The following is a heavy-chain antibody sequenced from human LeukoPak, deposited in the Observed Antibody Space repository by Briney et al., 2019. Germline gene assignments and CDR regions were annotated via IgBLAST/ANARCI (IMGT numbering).Heavy chain of an antibody. D-gene: IGHD2-15*01. Sequence: CGALRLSCAASGGTFDDDASHWGRQASRQGLGWAWLRSSEWESTNYADSVKGRFTISRDNSKNSLYLQMSSLRAEDTALYYCAKGLVGYLSRASGYWGQGTLVTVSS. V-gene: IGHV3-43D*03. J-gene: IGHJ4*02. CDR1: GGTFDDDA. CDR2: RSSEWEST. CDR3: AKGLVGYLSRASGY.